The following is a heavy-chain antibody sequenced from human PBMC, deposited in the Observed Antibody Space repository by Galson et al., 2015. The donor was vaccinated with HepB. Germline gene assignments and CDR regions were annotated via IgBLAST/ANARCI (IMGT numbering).Heavy chain of an antibody. Sequence: SLRLSCAASGFTFSSYAMHWVRQAPGKGLEWVAVISYDGSNKYYADSVKGRFTISRDNSKNTLYLQMNSLRAEDTAVYYCARDMDIVVVVAAPGYYGMDVWGQGTTVTVSS. D-gene: IGHD2-15*01. CDR3: ARDMDIVVVVAAPGYYGMDV. V-gene: IGHV3-30-3*01. J-gene: IGHJ6*02. CDR2: ISYDGSNK. CDR1: GFTFSSYA.